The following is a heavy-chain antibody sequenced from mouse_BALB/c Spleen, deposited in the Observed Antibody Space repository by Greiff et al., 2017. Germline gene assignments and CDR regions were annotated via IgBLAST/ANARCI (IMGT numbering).Heavy chain of an antibody. CDR2: INSNGGST. CDR3: ARDYYRYDGGFAY. J-gene: IGHJ3*01. CDR1: GYTFSSYG. D-gene: IGHD2-14*01. V-gene: IGHV5-6-3*01. Sequence: EVQLVESGAGLVQPGGSLKLSCAASGYTFSSYGMSWVRQTPDKRLELVATINSNGGSTYYPDSVKGRFTITRDNAKNTLYLQMSSLKSEDTAMYYCARDYYRYDGGFAYWGQGTLVTVSA.